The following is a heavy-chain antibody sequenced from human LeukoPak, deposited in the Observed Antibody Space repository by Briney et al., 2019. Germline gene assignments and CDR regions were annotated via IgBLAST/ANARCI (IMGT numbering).Heavy chain of an antibody. CDR3: TTIRSPDCYSFNT. V-gene: IGHV3-15*01. J-gene: IGHJ1*01. CDR1: GFTFSVAW. Sequence: GGSLRLSCAASGFTFSVAWMTWVRQAPGKGLEWVGLTKSKGNGATTDFAAPVKGRFTISRDDSKNMLFLQMDSLKTEDTAVYYCTTIRSPDCYSFNTWGQGTLVTVSS. D-gene: IGHD2-21*02. CDR2: TKSKGNGATT.